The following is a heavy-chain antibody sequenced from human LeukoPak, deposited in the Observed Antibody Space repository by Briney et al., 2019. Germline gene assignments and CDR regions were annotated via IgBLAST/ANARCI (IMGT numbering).Heavy chain of an antibody. Sequence: AGGSLRLSCAASGFTFSSYDMHWVRQATGKGLEWVSAIGTAGDTYYPGSVKGRFTISRENAKNSLYLQMNSLRAGDTAVYYCARADPGYCSGGSCYFDYWGQGTLVTVSS. J-gene: IGHJ4*02. CDR2: IGTAGDT. V-gene: IGHV3-13*01. D-gene: IGHD2-15*01. CDR1: GFTFSSYD. CDR3: ARADPGYCSGGSCYFDY.